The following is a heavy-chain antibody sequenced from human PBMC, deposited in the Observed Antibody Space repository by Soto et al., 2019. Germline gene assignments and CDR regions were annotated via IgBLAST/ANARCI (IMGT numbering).Heavy chain of an antibody. V-gene: IGHV4-59*08. J-gene: IGHJ3*02. CDR1: GGSISSYY. CDR2: IYYSGST. CDR3: AGHASGYDYIWGSYRPIDAFDI. D-gene: IGHD3-16*02. Sequence: SETLSLTCTVSGGSISSYYWTWIRQPPGKGLEWIGYIYYSGSTNYNPSLKSRVTISVDTSKNQFSLKLSSVTAADTAVYYCAGHASGYDYIWGSYRPIDAFDIWGQGTMVTVS.